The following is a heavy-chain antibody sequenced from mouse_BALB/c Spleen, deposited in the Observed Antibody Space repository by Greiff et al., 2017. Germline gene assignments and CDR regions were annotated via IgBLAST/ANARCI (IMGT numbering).Heavy chain of an antibody. Sequence: EVKLMESGGGLVQPGGSLILSCATSGFTFTDYYMSWVRQPPGKALEWLGFIRNKANGYTTEYSASVKGRFTISRDNSQSILYLQMNTLRAEDSATYYCARDGYYDYDGWFAYWGQGTLVTVSA. D-gene: IGHD2-4*01. CDR3: ARDGYYDYDGWFAY. J-gene: IGHJ3*01. V-gene: IGHV7-3*02. CDR1: GFTFTDYY. CDR2: IRNKANGYTT.